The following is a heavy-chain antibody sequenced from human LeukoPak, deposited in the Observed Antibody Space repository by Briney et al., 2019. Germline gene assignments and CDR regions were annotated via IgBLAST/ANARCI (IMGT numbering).Heavy chain of an antibody. V-gene: IGHV3-30-3*01. Sequence: GGSLRLSCAASGFTFSSYAMHWVRQAPGKGLEWVAVISYDGSNKYYADSVKGRFTISRDNSKNTLYLQMNSLRAEDTAVCYCARPPRNYYDSSGYYYFDYWGQGTLVTVSS. J-gene: IGHJ4*02. CDR3: ARPPRNYYDSSGYYYFDY. D-gene: IGHD3-22*01. CDR1: GFTFSSYA. CDR2: ISYDGSNK.